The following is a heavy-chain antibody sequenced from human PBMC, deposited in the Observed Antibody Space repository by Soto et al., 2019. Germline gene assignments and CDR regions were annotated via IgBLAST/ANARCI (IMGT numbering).Heavy chain of an antibody. D-gene: IGHD1-1*01. CDR1: GFIFKHHA. CDR3: ARDGQQLAPYAMDV. Sequence: QVQLVESGGGVVQPGRSLRLSCAASGFIFKHHAMHWVRQAAGKGLEWVAQIWYDGSHTYYTESVKGRFTISRDNLKDMVYLQMDRLRAEDTAVYYCARDGQQLAPYAMDVWGQGTTVTVSS. J-gene: IGHJ6*02. CDR2: IWYDGSHT. V-gene: IGHV3-33*01.